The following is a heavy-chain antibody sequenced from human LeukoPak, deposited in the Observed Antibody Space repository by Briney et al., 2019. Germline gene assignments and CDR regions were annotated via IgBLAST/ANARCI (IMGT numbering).Heavy chain of an antibody. CDR3: ARVTYNGYQHFDY. CDR1: GGSISTNAYY. J-gene: IGHJ4*02. Sequence: PSETLSLTCTVSGGSISTNAYYWGWIRQPPGKGLEWITEIHHTGTTYYTPSLKCRVTISVDKSNNHFSLKLNSVTAADTAVYYCARVTYNGYQHFDYWGQGILVTVSS. D-gene: IGHD3-10*01. CDR2: IHHTGTT. V-gene: IGHV4-39*07.